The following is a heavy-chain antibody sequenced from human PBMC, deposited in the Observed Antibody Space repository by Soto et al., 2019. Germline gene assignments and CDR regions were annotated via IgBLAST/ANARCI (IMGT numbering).Heavy chain of an antibody. V-gene: IGHV3-23*01. CDR1: GFTFANYA. CDR2: IRPSGDRT. CDR3: ARTWGYSGYPRGYYYYGMDV. J-gene: IGHJ6*02. D-gene: IGHD5-12*01. Sequence: PGGSLRLSCAASGFTFANYAMAWVRQGPGRGLEWVSTIRPSGDRTYYADSVKGRFTISRDNSNNSIYLQMNSLRAEDTAVYYCARTWGYSGYPRGYYYYGMDVWGQGTTVTVSS.